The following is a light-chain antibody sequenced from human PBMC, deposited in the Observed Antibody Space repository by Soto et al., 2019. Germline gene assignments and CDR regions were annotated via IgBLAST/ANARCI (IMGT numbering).Light chain of an antibody. CDR3: CSYAGSSTLYV. CDR1: SSDVGSYNL. J-gene: IGLJ1*01. Sequence: QSALTQPASVSGSPGQSITISCTGTSSDVGSYNLVSWYQQHPGKAPKLMIYEGSKRPSGVSNRFSGSKSGNTASLTISGLQAEDEADYHCCSYAGSSTLYVFGTGTKLTVL. V-gene: IGLV2-23*01. CDR2: EGS.